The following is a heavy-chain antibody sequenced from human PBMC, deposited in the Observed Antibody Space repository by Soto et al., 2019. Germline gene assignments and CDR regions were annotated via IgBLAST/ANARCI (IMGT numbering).Heavy chain of an antibody. CDR2: IYHSGST. CDR3: AAGGGLPRYY. CDR1: GGSIRSGGYS. Sequence: QLQLQESGSGLVKPSQTLSLTCAVSGGSIRSGGYSWSWMRQAPGKGLEWIGYIYHSGSTYYNPSLKSRVTISVDRSKNQFSLKLSSVTAADTAVYYCAAGGGLPRYYWGQGTLVTVSS. D-gene: IGHD5-12*01. V-gene: IGHV4-30-2*01. J-gene: IGHJ4*02.